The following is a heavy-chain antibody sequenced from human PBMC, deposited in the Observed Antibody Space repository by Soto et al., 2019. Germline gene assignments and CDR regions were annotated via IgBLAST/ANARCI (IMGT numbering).Heavy chain of an antibody. D-gene: IGHD6-13*01. CDR3: ASPNIAAAALSAFDI. CDR1: GGSISSSNW. CDR2: IYHSGST. V-gene: IGHV4-4*02. J-gene: IGHJ3*02. Sequence: QVQLQESGPGLVKPSGTLSLTCAVSGGSISSSNWWSWVRQPPGKGLEWIGEIYHSGSTNYNPSLKSRVTISVDKSKNQFSLKLSSVTAADTAVYYCASPNIAAAALSAFDIWGQGTMVTVSS.